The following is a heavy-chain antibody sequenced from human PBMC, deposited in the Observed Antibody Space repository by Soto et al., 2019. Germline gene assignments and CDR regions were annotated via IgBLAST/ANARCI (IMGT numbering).Heavy chain of an antibody. V-gene: IGHV4-59*11. CDR3: ARGGWSMDV. CDR1: GASISSLY. J-gene: IGHJ6*02. CDR2: IHYSGST. D-gene: IGHD2-15*01. Sequence: QVQLQESGPGLVKPSETLSLTCTISGASISSLYWSWVRQPPGKGLEWIGYIHYSGSTSYNPSLKSRVTMLVETSKNQFSLRLSSVTAADTAVYYCARGGWSMDVWGQGTTVTVS.